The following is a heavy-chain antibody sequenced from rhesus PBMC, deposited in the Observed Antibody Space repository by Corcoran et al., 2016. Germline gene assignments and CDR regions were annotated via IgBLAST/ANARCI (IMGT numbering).Heavy chain of an antibody. Sequence: QVQLQESGPGLVKPSETLSLTCAVSGGSVSSSNWWSWIRQPPGKGLEWIGYISGSSCSTYYNPSLKSRVNISTDTSKNQFSLKLSSVTAADTAVYYCARDTVTKGFDYWGQGVLVTVSS. CDR2: ISGSSCST. J-gene: IGHJ4*01. CDR3: ARDTVTKGFDY. D-gene: IGHD4-23*01. V-gene: IGHV4-65*01. CDR1: GGSVSSSNW.